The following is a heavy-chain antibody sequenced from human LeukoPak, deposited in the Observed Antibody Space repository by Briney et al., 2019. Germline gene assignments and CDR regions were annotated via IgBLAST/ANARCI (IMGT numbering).Heavy chain of an antibody. CDR3: ARALSSGWFYFDY. D-gene: IGHD6-19*01. Sequence: GGSLRLSCAASGFTVSSNYMSWVRQAPGKGLEWASVIYSGGSTYYADSVKGRFTISRDNSKSTLYLQMDSLRAEDTAVYYCARALSSGWFYFDYWGQGTLVTVSS. CDR2: IYSGGST. CDR1: GFTVSSNY. V-gene: IGHV3-53*01. J-gene: IGHJ4*02.